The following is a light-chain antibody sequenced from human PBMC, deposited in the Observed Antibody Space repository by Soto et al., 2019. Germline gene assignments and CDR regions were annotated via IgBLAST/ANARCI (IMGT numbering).Light chain of an antibody. CDR2: DAS. CDR3: LQYCDYPWT. J-gene: IGKJ1*01. CDR1: ASTSEW. V-gene: IGKV1-5*01. Sequence: DIQLTQSPSTLSASIGDRGTITCRASASTSEWLAWYQQKPGKAPKVLISDASRLQNGVPSRFSGSGSGTEFTLTITSLHPDDFAIYYCLQYCDYPWTFGQGTEVAIK.